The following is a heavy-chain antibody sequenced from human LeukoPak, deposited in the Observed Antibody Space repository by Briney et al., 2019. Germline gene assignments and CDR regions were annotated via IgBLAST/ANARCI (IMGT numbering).Heavy chain of an antibody. CDR2: ISSSSSYT. CDR1: GFTFSDYY. J-gene: IGHJ5*02. CDR3: ARTYGSGEGWFDP. Sequence: GGSLRLSCAASGFTFSDYYMSWIRQAPGKGLEWVSYISSSSSYTNYADSVKGRFTISRDNAKNSLYLQMNSLRAEDTAVYYCARTYGSGEGWFDPWGQGTLVTVSP. V-gene: IGHV3-11*06. D-gene: IGHD3-10*01.